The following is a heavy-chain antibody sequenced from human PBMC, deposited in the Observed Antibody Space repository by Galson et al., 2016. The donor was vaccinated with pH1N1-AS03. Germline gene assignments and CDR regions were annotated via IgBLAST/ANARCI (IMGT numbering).Heavy chain of an antibody. Sequence: PALVKPTQTLTLTCSVSGVSVTSSGVGVGWFRQPPGKALEWLALVYWAETRRSSPSLKNRLTITKDSSKNQVVLTVTSVDPMDIATYFCTLPNSGGNAFEIWGPGTMVTVSS. CDR1: GVSVTSSGVG. V-gene: IGHV2-5*02. J-gene: IGHJ3*02. CDR3: TLPNSGGNAFEI. CDR2: VYWAETR. D-gene: IGHD2/OR15-2a*01.